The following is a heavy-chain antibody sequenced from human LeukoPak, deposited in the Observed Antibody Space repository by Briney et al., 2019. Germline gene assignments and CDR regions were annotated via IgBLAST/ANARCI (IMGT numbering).Heavy chain of an antibody. CDR1: GFTFSNFA. V-gene: IGHV3-23*01. CDR2: INAAGGRT. J-gene: IGHJ6*02. Sequence: GGSLRLSCAASGFTFSNFAMSWVRQAPGKGLEWVSGINAAGGRTYYADSAKGRFTMSRDNSKSTLFLRMNSLRVEDSGIYYCAKDPDSRYYNYGMDVWGQGTTVTVSS. CDR3: AKDPDSRYYNYGMDV. D-gene: IGHD3-22*01.